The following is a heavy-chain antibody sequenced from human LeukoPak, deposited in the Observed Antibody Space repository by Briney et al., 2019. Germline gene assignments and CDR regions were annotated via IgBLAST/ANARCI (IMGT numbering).Heavy chain of an antibody. CDR1: GYTFTGYY. CDR2: ISAYNGNT. D-gene: IGHD6-13*01. V-gene: IGHV1-18*04. Sequence: GASVKVSCKASGYTFTGYYMHWVRQAPGQGLEWMGWISAYNGNTNYAQKLQGRVTMTTDTSTSTAYMELRSLRSDDTAVYYCASTRIAAAGNQIFDYWGQGTLVTVSS. CDR3: ASTRIAAAGNQIFDY. J-gene: IGHJ4*02.